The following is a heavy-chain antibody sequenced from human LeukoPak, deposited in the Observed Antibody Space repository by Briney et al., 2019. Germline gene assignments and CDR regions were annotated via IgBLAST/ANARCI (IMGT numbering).Heavy chain of an antibody. V-gene: IGHV3-74*01. D-gene: IGHD2-2*01. CDR1: GFTFSSYG. J-gene: IGHJ6*02. Sequence: GGSLRLSCAASGFTFSSYGMHWVRQAPGKGLVWVSRINNDGSTTTYADSVKGRFTISRDNAKNTLYLQMNSLRAEDTAVYYCARHPIVIVPAAMAYYYYGMDVWGQGTTVTVSS. CDR2: INNDGSTT. CDR3: ARHPIVIVPAAMAYYYYGMDV.